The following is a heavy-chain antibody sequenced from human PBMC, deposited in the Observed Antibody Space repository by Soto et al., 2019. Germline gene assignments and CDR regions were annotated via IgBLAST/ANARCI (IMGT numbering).Heavy chain of an antibody. V-gene: IGHV4-34*01. D-gene: IGHD6-19*01. Sequence: PSETLSLTCAVYGWSFSGYYWTWIRQPPGTGLEWIGEINHSGSTNYNPSLKSRVTISVDTSKNQFSLKLTSVTAADTAVYYCARPDGGRGWLLALWGRGTPVPVSS. CDR3: ARPDGGRGWLLAL. CDR2: INHSGST. CDR1: GWSFSGYY. J-gene: IGHJ2*01.